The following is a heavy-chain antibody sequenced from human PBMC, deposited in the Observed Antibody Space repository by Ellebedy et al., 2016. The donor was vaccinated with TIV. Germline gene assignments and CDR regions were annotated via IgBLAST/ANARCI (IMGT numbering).Heavy chain of an antibody. J-gene: IGHJ4*02. CDR1: GFIFTNAW. D-gene: IGHD3-22*01. CDR2: IKGKTEGGAT. Sequence: PGGSLRLSCAASGFIFTNAWMSWVRQAPGKGLEWVGRIKGKTEGGATDYAVPVKGRFIISRDDSKNTLYLQMNSLKSEDTAVYYCVTLNYDSRGHYYVPDFWGQGTLVTVSS. V-gene: IGHV3-15*01. CDR3: VTLNYDSRGHYYVPDF.